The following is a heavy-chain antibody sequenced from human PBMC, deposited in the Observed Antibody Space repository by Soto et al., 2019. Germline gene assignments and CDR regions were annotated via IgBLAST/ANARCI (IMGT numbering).Heavy chain of an antibody. J-gene: IGHJ4*02. CDR1: GFTSSSYE. V-gene: IGHV3-30*18. Sequence: QVQLVESGGGVVQPGRSLRLSCAASGFTSSSYEMHWVRQAPGKGLDWVAIISYDGTTTYYADSVKGRFIISRDNSKNTLYLQMNSLRPEDTPVYYCAKERKGADYSGQGTLVTVSS. CDR3: AKERKGADY. CDR2: ISYDGTTT.